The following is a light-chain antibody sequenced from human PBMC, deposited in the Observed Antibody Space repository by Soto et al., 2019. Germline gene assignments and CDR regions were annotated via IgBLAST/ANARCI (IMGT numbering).Light chain of an antibody. CDR2: AAS. Sequence: DIQMTQSPSSLSASVGDRVTITCRASQSITSYLNWYQQKPGKAPSLLIYAASNLQSGVPSRFSGSGSGTDFALTISSLQPEDFATYYCQQSDTIPHTFGQGTKVDIK. J-gene: IGKJ1*01. V-gene: IGKV1-39*01. CDR3: QQSDTIPHT. CDR1: QSITSY.